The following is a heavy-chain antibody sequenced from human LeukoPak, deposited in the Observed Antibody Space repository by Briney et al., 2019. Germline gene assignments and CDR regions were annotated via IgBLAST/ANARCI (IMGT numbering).Heavy chain of an antibody. CDR1: GGSLSGYY. CDR3: ARGLSGYSYAGVGY. V-gene: IGHV4-34*01. D-gene: IGHD5-18*01. J-gene: IGHJ4*02. Sequence: SETLSLTCAVYGGSLSGYYWTWIRQPPGKGLEWIGEMSHSGVTNYNPSLMSRVTISLDTSKNQLSLNLTSVTAADTAVYYCARGLSGYSYAGVGYWGQGTLVTVSS. CDR2: MSHSGVT.